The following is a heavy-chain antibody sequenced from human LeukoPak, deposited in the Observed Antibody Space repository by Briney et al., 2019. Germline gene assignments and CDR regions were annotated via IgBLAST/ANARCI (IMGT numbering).Heavy chain of an antibody. CDR2: IYPADSDT. D-gene: IGHD6-13*01. V-gene: IGHV5-51*01. Sequence: GESLKISCEASGYTLTNYWIGWVRQMPGKGLEWVGIIYPADSDTRYSPSFQGQVTIAADKSINTAYLQWSSLKASDTARYYCARRAAGLDYWGQGTLVTVSS. CDR3: ARRAAGLDY. J-gene: IGHJ4*02. CDR1: GYTLTNYW.